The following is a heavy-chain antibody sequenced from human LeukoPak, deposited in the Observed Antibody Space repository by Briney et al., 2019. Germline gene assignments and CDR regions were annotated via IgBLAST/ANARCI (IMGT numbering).Heavy chain of an antibody. CDR2: IPYDGSNK. D-gene: IGHD3-10*01. J-gene: IGHJ4*02. CDR3: AKEGTASFDY. CDR1: GFTVSNIY. Sequence: GGSLRLSCAASGFTVSNIYMNWVRQAPGKGLEWVAVIPYDGSNKYYADSVKGRFTISRDNSKNTLYLQMNSLRAEDTAVYYCAKEGTASFDYWGQGTLVTVSS. V-gene: IGHV3-30*18.